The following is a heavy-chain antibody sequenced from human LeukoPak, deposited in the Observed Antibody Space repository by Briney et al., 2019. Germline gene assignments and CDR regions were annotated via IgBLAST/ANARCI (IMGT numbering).Heavy chain of an antibody. CDR1: GGSFSGYY. CDR3: ARDRLDGMDV. CDR2: INHSGST. D-gene: IGHD3-9*01. V-gene: IGHV4-34*01. J-gene: IGHJ6*02. Sequence: PSETLSLTCAVYGGSFSGYYWSWIRQPPGKGLEWIGEINHSGSTNYNPSLKSRVTISVDTSKNQFSLKLSSVTAADTAVYYCARDRLDGMDVWGQGTTVTVSS.